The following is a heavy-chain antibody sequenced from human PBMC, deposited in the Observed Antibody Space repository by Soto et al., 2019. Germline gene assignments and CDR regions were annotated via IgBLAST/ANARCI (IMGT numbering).Heavy chain of an antibody. V-gene: IGHV4-34*01. Sequence: PSETLSLTCAVYGGSFSGYYWIWIRQPPGKGLEWIGEINHSGSTNYNPSLKSRVTISVDTSKNQFSLKLSSVTAADTAVYYCARGLAKYYYYGMDVWGQGTTVTVSS. CDR3: ARGLAKYYYYGMDV. J-gene: IGHJ6*02. D-gene: IGHD5-12*01. CDR2: INHSGST. CDR1: GGSFSGYY.